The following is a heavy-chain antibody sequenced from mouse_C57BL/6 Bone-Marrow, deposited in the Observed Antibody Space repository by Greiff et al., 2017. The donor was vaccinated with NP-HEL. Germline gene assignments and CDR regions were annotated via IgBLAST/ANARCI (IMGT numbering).Heavy chain of an antibody. CDR1: GYTFTSYT. CDR2: INPCSGYT. J-gene: IGHJ1*03. CDR3: ARYGNWDEDWYFDV. Sequence: QVQLKESGAELVRPGASVKMSCKASGYTFTSYTMHWVQQRPGQGLEWIGYINPCSGYTKYNQKFKDKAPLTADKSSSTAYMQLSRLTSEDSAVYYCARYGNWDEDWYFDVWGTGTTVTVSS. D-gene: IGHD4-1*01. V-gene: IGHV1-4*01.